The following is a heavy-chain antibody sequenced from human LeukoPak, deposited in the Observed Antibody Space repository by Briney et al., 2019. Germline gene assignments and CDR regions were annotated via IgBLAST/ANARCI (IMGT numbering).Heavy chain of an antibody. CDR2: IWSDGSNK. CDR1: GFTFSSYG. Sequence: GRSLRLSCAASGFTFSSYGMHWVRQTPGKGLEWVAVIWSDGSNKYYADSVKGRFTISRDISKNTLYLQMDSLRAEDTAIYYCARDWKTNSFDYWGQGTLVTVSS. J-gene: IGHJ4*02. D-gene: IGHD1-1*01. V-gene: IGHV3-33*01. CDR3: ARDWKTNSFDY.